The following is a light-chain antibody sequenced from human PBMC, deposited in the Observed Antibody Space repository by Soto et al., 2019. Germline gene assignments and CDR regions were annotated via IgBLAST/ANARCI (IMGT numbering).Light chain of an antibody. Sequence: EIVLTQSPGTLSLSSGERATLSCRASQSISSSSLAWYQQKPGQAPRLLIYGASSRATGIPDRFSGSGSGTDFTLTTSRLEPEDFALYYCQQYSSSLFTVGPGTKVDIK. V-gene: IGKV3-20*01. CDR3: QQYSSSLFT. CDR2: GAS. J-gene: IGKJ3*01. CDR1: QSISSSS.